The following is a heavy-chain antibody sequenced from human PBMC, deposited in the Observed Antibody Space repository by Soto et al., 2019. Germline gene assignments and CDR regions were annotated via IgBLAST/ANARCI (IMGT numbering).Heavy chain of an antibody. Sequence: VQLVQSGAEVRKPGSSVKVSCKASGGDFKNFIIAWVRQAPGHGLEWLGGVIPIFGTPNFVQKFQDRVTITADEATSTTFMELRSLRSGDTAVYHCARVWSCLRHSCLYYGMDVWGQWTTVIVPS. J-gene: IGHJ6*02. CDR3: ARVWSCLRHSCLYYGMDV. CDR1: GGDFKNFI. CDR2: VIPIFGTP. V-gene: IGHV1-69*01. D-gene: IGHD2-2*01.